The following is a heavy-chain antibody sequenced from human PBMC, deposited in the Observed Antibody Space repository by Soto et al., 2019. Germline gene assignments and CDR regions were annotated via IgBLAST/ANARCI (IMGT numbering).Heavy chain of an antibody. CDR3: VRSNITGLFDY. J-gene: IGHJ4*02. Sequence: SETLSLTCAVYGGSFSGYYWTWIRQPPGTGLEWIGEINHSGSTNYNPSLKSRVTISVDTSKNQFSLKLTSVTAAETAVYYCVRSNITGLFDYWGQEPLVTV. D-gene: IGHD2-8*02. CDR2: INHSGST. CDR1: GGSFSGYY. V-gene: IGHV4-34*01.